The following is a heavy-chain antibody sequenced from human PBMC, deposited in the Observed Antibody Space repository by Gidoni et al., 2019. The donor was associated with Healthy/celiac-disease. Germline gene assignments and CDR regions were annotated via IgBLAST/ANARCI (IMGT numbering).Heavy chain of an antibody. Sequence: EVQLVESGGGLVKPGGSLRLSCAASGFTFSSYSMNWVRQAPGKGLEWVSSISSSSSYIYYADSVKGRFTISRDNAKNSLYLQMNSLRAEDTAVYYCARGGSSWPEYFQHWGQGTLVTVSS. V-gene: IGHV3-21*01. CDR3: ARGGSSWPEYFQH. CDR1: GFTFSSYS. CDR2: ISSSSSYI. J-gene: IGHJ1*01. D-gene: IGHD6-13*01.